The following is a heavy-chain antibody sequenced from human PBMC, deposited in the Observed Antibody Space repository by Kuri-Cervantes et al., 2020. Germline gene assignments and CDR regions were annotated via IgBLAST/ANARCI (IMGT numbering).Heavy chain of an antibody. V-gene: IGHV4-59*12. CDR2: VYSSGTT. CDR3: ARSNGDYHDAFDI. D-gene: IGHD4-17*01. Sequence: SETLSLTCSVSGGSISTYYWTWIRQPLGKGLEWIGFVYSSGTTTYNPSLKSRVTISIDTSKNQFSLRLSSVTAADTAVYYCARSNGDYHDAFDIWGQGTMVTVSS. CDR1: GGSISTYY. J-gene: IGHJ3*02.